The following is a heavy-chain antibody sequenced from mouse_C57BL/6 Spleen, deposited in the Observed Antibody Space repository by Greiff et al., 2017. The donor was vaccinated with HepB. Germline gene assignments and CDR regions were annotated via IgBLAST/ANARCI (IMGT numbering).Heavy chain of an antibody. D-gene: IGHD1-1*01. V-gene: IGHV1-81*01. J-gene: IGHJ3*01. CDR1: GYTFTSYG. CDR2: IYPRSGNT. Sequence: QVQLQQSGAELARPGASVKLSCKASGYTFTSYGISWVKQRTGQGLEWIGEIYPRSGNTYYNEKFKGKATLTADKSSSTAYMELRSLTSEDSAVYFCASYYYGSSRFAYWGQGTLVTVSA. CDR3: ASYYYGSSRFAY.